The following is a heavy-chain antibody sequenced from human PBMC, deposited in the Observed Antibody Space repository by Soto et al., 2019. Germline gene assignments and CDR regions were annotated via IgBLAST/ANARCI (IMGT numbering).Heavy chain of an antibody. CDR2: INPSGIST. Sequence: QVQLVQSGAEVKKPGASVKVSCKTSGYSFTNYYLHWVRQAPGQGLEWMGLINPSGISTSYAQKFQGRVTMTRDTSTSTVYRDLSSLSSEDTAVYYCARSYNVVVAASSPVYFDYWGQGTLVTVSS. J-gene: IGHJ4*02. D-gene: IGHD2-15*01. V-gene: IGHV1-46*01. CDR3: ARSYNVVVAASSPVYFDY. CDR1: GYSFTNYY.